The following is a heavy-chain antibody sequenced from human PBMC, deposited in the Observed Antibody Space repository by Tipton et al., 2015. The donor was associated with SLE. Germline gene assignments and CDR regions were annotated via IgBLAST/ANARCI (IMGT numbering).Heavy chain of an antibody. CDR1: GYTFTSYC. CDR3: ARDYYDPSESTVEDN. J-gene: IGHJ4*01. V-gene: IGHV1-18*01. Sequence: QSGAEVKKPGASVKVSCKASGYTFTSYCITWVRQAPGQGLEWMGWISGYNGNTNYAQKLQGRVTMTTDTSTSTAYMELRSLRSDDTAVYYCARDYYDPSESTVEDNWGQGTLVTVSS. CDR2: ISGYNGNT. D-gene: IGHD3-22*01.